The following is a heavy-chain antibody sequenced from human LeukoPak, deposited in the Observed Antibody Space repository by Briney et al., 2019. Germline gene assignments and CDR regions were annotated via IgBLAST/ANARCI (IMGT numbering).Heavy chain of an antibody. CDR1: GGSIXSYX. CDR2: IYYSGST. D-gene: IGHD6-6*01. J-gene: IGHJ3*02. Sequence: SGGSIXSYXWSXIRQPPGKGLEWIGYIYYSGSTNYNPSLKSRVTISVDTSKNQFSLKLSSVTAADTAVYYCARIEYSSSSGAFDIWGQGTMVTVSS. V-gene: IGHV4-59*01. CDR3: ARIEYSSSSGAFDI.